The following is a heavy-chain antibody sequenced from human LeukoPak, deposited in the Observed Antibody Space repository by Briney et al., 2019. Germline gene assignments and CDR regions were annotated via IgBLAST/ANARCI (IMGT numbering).Heavy chain of an antibody. CDR2: INTDGSST. CDR3: ARDGHDYGETIDY. V-gene: IGHV3-74*01. Sequence: GGSLRLSCAASGFTFISYWMHWVRQAPGKGLVWVSRINTDGSSTSYADSVKGRFTISRDNAKNTLYLQMNSLRAEDTAVYYCARDGHDYGETIDYWGQGTLVTVSS. D-gene: IGHD4-17*01. CDR1: GFTFISYW. J-gene: IGHJ4*02.